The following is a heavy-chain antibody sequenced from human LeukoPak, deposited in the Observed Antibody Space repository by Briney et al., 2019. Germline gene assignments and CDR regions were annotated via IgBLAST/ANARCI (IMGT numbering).Heavy chain of an antibody. CDR3: AKDPVYSHAGSGYYYFDL. CDR1: GFTFSSYA. V-gene: IGHV3-23*01. D-gene: IGHD3-22*01. CDR2: SIGSGDGT. Sequence: GGSLRLSCAASGFTFSSYAMSWVRQAPGKGLEWVSGSIGSGDGTYYADSVKGRLTMSRDNSKNTLYLQMNRLRVEDTAVYYCAKDPVYSHAGSGYYYFDLWGQGTLVTVSS. J-gene: IGHJ4*02.